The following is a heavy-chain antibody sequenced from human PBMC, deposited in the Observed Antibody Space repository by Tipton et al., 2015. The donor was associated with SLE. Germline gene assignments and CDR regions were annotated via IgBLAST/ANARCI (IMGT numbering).Heavy chain of an antibody. Sequence: TLSLTCTVSGGSISSSSYYWGWIRQPPGKGLEWLGSIYYSGSTYYNPSLKSRVTISVDTSKNQFSLKLSSVTAADTAVYYCARHRPPRYYDSTTAAFDIWGQGTMVTVSS. CDR2: IYYSGST. CDR3: ARHRPPRYYDSTTAAFDI. CDR1: GGSISSSSYY. V-gene: IGHV4-39*07. D-gene: IGHD3-22*01. J-gene: IGHJ3*02.